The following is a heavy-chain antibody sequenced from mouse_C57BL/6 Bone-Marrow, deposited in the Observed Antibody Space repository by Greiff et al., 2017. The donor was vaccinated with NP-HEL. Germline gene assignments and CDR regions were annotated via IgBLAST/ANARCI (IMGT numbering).Heavy chain of an antibody. CDR1: GFTFSDYY. Sequence: EVQGVESGGGLVQPGGSLKLSCAASGFTFSDYYMYWVRQTPEKRLEWVAYISNGGGSTYYPDTVKGRFTISRDNAKNTLYLQMSRLKSEDTAMYYCARRHYGSSYDYARDYWGQGTSVTVSS. V-gene: IGHV5-12*01. CDR2: ISNGGGST. CDR3: ARRHYGSSYDYARDY. D-gene: IGHD1-1*01. J-gene: IGHJ4*01.